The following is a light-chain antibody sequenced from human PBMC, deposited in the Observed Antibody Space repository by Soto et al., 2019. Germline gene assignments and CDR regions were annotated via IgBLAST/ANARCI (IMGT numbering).Light chain of an antibody. Sequence: DIQMTQSPSSLSASVGDRVTINCRASQGISNYLAWYQQKPGKVPKLLICAASTLQSGVPSRFSGSGSGTYFTLTISSLQPEDVATYYCQKYNSAPRTFGQGTKV. J-gene: IGKJ1*01. CDR3: QKYNSAPRT. CDR1: QGISNY. V-gene: IGKV1-27*01. CDR2: AAS.